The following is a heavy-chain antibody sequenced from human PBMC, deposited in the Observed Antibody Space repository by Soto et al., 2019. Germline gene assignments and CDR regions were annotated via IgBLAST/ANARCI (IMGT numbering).Heavy chain of an antibody. CDR1: GFTFDDYA. J-gene: IGHJ4*02. V-gene: IGHV3-23*04. CDR3: AKDGGHCSGGSCYSD. Sequence: EVQLVESGGGLVQPGRSLRLSCAASGFTFDDYAMHWVRQAPGKGLEWVSAISGSGSSTYYTDSVKGRFTISRDNSKNILYLQMNSLRVDDTAVYYCAKDGGHCSGGSCYSDWGQGTQVTVSS. CDR2: ISGSGSST. D-gene: IGHD2-15*01.